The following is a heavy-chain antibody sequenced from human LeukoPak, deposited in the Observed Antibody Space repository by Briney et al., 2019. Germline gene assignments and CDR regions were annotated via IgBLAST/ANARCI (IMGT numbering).Heavy chain of an antibody. CDR1: GFTFSSYA. J-gene: IGHJ3*02. CDR3: AGTKGHGDYGGAFDI. CDR2: ISGSGGST. Sequence: GGSLRLSCAASGFTFSSYAMRWVRQAPGKGLEWVSAISGSGGSTYYADSVKGRFTISRDNSKNTLYLQMNSLRAEDTAVYYCAGTKGHGDYGGAFDIWGQGTMVTVSS. D-gene: IGHD4-17*01. V-gene: IGHV3-23*01.